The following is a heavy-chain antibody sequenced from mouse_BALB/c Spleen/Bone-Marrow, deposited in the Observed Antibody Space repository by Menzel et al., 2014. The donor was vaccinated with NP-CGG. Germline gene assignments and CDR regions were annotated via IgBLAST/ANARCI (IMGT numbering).Heavy chain of an antibody. CDR1: GYSIXSDYS. CDR3: ARSADWYFDV. J-gene: IGHJ1*01. CDR2: ISYSGST. Sequence: EVQLQESGPGLVKPSQSLSLPCTVTGYSIXSDYSWHWIRQFPGNKLEWMGYISYSGSTSYYPSLKSRISITRDTSKNQFFLQLNSVTTEDTATYYCARSADWYFDVWGAGTTVTVSS. V-gene: IGHV3-2*02.